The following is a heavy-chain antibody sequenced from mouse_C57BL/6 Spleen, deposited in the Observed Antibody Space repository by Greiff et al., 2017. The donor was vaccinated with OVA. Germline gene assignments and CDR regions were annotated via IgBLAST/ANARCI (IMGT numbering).Heavy chain of an antibody. D-gene: IGHD1-1*01. J-gene: IGHJ2*01. CDR1: GYTFTSYG. Sequence: QVQLQQSGAELARPGASVKLSCKASGYTFTSYGISWVKQRTGQGLEWIGEIYPRSGNTYYNEKFKGKATLTADKSSSTAYMELRSLTSEDSAVYFCAIFYYGSRGDYFDYWGQCTTLTVSS. V-gene: IGHV1-81*01. CDR2: IYPRSGNT. CDR3: AIFYYGSRGDYFDY.